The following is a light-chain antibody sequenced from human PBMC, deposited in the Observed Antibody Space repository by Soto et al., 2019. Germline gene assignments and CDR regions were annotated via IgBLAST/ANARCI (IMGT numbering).Light chain of an antibody. V-gene: IGKV1-5*03. Sequence: KHITQSPSTLSASVGDRVTITCRASQSISSWLAWYQQKPGKAPKVLIYKASSLESGVPSRFSGSGSGTEFTLTISSLQPDEFATYYFQQDKSYSWTFGQGTKV. CDR2: KAS. J-gene: IGKJ1*01. CDR3: QQDKSYSWT. CDR1: QSISSW.